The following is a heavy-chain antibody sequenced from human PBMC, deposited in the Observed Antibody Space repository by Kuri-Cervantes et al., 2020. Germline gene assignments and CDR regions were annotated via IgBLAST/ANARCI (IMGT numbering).Heavy chain of an antibody. D-gene: IGHD2-15*01. CDR2: IYWDDDK. CDR1: GFSLRTSEVS. CDR3: AHRRGSCSDDTCSYRWFDP. V-gene: IGHV2-5*02. J-gene: IGHJ5*02. Sequence: SGPTLVKPTQTLTLTCTFSGFSLRTSEVSVGWIRQPPGKALEWLALIYWDDDKRYSPSLKSRVTITKDTSKNQVVLTMTNMDPVDTAIYYCAHRRGSCSDDTCSYRWFDPWGQGTLVTVSS.